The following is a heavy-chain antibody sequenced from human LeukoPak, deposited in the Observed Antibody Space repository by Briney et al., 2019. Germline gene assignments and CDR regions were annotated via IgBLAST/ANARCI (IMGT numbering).Heavy chain of an antibody. J-gene: IGHJ4*02. CDR1: LDSTTSNF. D-gene: IGHD1-14*01. CDR3: AREILGGFNPGAY. V-gene: IGHV4-4*02. CDR2: IHRSGSP. Sequence: SETLSLICTVSLDSTTSNFWSWVRQPPGKGLEWIGEIHRSGSPTYIPSLQSRVTISIDRSRNQIALELSSVTAADTAVYYCAREILGGFNPGAYWGQGTLVTVSS.